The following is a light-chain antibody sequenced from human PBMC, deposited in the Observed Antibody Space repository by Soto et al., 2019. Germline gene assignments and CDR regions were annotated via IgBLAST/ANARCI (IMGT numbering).Light chain of an antibody. V-gene: IGKV1-33*01. Sequence: DSQMTQSPSSLSASVGDRVTITCQASQDISNYLNWYQQQPGKAPKLLIYAASNLETGVPSRFSGSGSGTHFTFTISSLQPEDIATYYCQQYDNLPPLTFGGGTKVEIK. CDR2: AAS. CDR3: QQYDNLPPLT. CDR1: QDISNY. J-gene: IGKJ4*01.